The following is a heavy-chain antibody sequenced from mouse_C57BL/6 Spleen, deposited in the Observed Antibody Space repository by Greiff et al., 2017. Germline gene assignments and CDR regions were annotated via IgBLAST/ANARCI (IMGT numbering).Heavy chain of an antibody. D-gene: IGHD1-1*01. CDR2: IRNKANGYTT. CDR1: GFTFTDYY. Sequence: VKLMESGGGLVQPGGSLSLSCAASGFTFTDYYMSWVRQPPGKALEWLGFIRNKANGYTTEYSASVKGRFTISRDNSQRILYLQMNALRAEDSATYYCARYGYYGSREGYYYAMDYWCQGTSVTVSS. V-gene: IGHV7-3*01. CDR3: ARYGYYGSREGYYYAMDY. J-gene: IGHJ4*01.